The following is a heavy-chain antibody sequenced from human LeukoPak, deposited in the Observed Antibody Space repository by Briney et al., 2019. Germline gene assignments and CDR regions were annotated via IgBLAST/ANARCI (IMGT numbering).Heavy chain of an antibody. CDR2: INPSGGST. Sequence: ASVEVSCKASGYTFTSYYMHWVRQAPGQGLEWMGIINPSGGSTSYAQKFQGRVTMTRDTSTSTVYMELSSLRSEDTAVYYCARDPVDTAMVDYYGMDVWGQGTTVTVSS. J-gene: IGHJ6*02. CDR3: ARDPVDTAMVDYYGMDV. D-gene: IGHD5-18*01. CDR1: GYTFTSYY. V-gene: IGHV1-46*01.